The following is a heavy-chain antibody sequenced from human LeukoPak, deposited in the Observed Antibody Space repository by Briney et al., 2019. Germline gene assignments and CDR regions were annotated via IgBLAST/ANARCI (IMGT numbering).Heavy chain of an antibody. V-gene: IGHV1-2*02. CDR1: GYTFTGYY. CDR3: ARDYRVVPAATPDY. CDR2: INPNSGGT. J-gene: IGHJ4*02. Sequence: ASVKVSCKASGYTFTGYYMHWVRQAPGQGLEWMGWINPNSGGTNYAQKLQGRVTMTTDTSTSTAYMELRSLRSDDTAVYYCARDYRVVPAATPDYWGQGTLVTVSS. D-gene: IGHD2-2*01.